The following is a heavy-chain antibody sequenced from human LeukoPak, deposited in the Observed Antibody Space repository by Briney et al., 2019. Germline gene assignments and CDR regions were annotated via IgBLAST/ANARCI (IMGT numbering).Heavy chain of an antibody. CDR3: AKDGYGDYVFDY. Sequence: GGSPRLSCAASGFTFSSYAMSRVRQAPGKGLEWVSAISGSGGSTYYADSVKGRFTISRDNSKNTLYLQMNSLRAEDTAVYYCAKDGYGDYVFDYWGQGTLVTVSS. CDR1: GFTFSSYA. CDR2: ISGSGGST. D-gene: IGHD4-17*01. J-gene: IGHJ4*02. V-gene: IGHV3-23*01.